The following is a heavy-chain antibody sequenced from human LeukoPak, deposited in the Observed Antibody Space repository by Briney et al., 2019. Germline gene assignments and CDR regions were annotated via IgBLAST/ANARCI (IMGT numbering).Heavy chain of an antibody. V-gene: IGHV1-18*01. CDR1: GGTFSSYA. J-gene: IGHJ4*02. Sequence: GASVKVSCKASGGTFSSYAISWVRQAPGQGLEWMGWISPYNGNTNYAQKLQGRVTMTTDTSTTTAYMDLRSLRSDDTAVYYCARGVEQWLVRPLGYWGQGTLVTVSS. D-gene: IGHD6-19*01. CDR3: ARGVEQWLVRPLGY. CDR2: ISPYNGNT.